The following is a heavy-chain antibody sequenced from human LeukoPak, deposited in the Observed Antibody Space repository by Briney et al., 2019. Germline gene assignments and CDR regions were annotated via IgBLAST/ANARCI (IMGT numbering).Heavy chain of an antibody. Sequence: SVKVSCKASGGTFSSYAISWVRQAPGQGLEWMGGIIPIFGTANYAQKFQGRVTITADESTSTAYMELSSLRSEDTAVHYCARVIGKWELLHYYYYYMDVWGKGTTVTVSS. CDR1: GGTFSSYA. V-gene: IGHV1-69*01. J-gene: IGHJ6*03. CDR3: ARVIGKWELLHYYYYYMDV. CDR2: IIPIFGTA. D-gene: IGHD1-26*01.